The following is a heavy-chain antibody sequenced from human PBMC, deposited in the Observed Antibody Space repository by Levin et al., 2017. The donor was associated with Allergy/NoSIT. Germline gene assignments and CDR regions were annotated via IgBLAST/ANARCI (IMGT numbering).Heavy chain of an antibody. CDR3: ARDRRLAS. Sequence: PGGSLRLSCAASGFIFSNYWMTWVRQAPGKGLEWVANIKQDGSDKYYVDSVRGRFTISRDNAKNSLSLQMNSLRAEDTAVYYCARDRRLASWGQGTLVTVSS. J-gene: IGHJ5*01. CDR1: GFIFSNYW. V-gene: IGHV3-7*01. CDR2: IKQDGSDK.